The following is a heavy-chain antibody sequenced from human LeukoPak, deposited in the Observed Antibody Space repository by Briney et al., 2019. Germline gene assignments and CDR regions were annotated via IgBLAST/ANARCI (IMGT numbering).Heavy chain of an antibody. CDR3: ARVSGYDWESFYDY. CDR1: GGSISSYY. D-gene: IGHD5-12*01. J-gene: IGHJ4*02. V-gene: IGHV4-59*01. Sequence: ASETLSLTCTVSGGSISSYYWSWIRQPPGKGLEWIGYIYYSGSTNHNPSLKSRVTISVDTSKNQFSLKLNSVTAADTAVYYCARVSGYDWESFYDYWGQGTLVTVSS. CDR2: IYYSGST.